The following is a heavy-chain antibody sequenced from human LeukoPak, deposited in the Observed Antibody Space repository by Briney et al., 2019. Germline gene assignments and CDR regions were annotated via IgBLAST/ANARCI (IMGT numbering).Heavy chain of an antibody. CDR3: STGSATGWYVY. CDR1: GFTFTNAW. V-gene: IGHV3-15*01. CDR2: IKSKTDGGTA. Sequence: GGSLRLSCAASGFTFTNAWVIWVRQAPGKGLEWVGRIKSKTDGGTADYAALVRGRSTISRDDSKNILYLQMNSLKVDDTAVYYCSTGSATGWYVYWGQGTLVTVSS. J-gene: IGHJ4*02. D-gene: IGHD6-19*01.